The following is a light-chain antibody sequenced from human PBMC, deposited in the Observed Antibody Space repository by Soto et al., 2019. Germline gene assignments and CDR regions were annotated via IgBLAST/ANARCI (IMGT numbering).Light chain of an antibody. CDR1: SSDIGGFNF. CDR2: DVN. Sequence: QSVLTQPASVSGSPGQSITISCTGTSSDIGGFNFVSWYQQHPGKAPKLMIYDVNNRPSGVSYRFSGSKSGNTASLTISGLQDEDEADYYCTLFSRSNTEVIFGGGTQLTVL. J-gene: IGLJ2*01. V-gene: IGLV2-14*01. CDR3: TLFSRSNTEVI.